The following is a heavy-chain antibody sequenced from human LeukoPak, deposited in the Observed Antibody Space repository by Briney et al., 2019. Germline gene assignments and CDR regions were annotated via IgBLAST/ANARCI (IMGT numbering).Heavy chain of an antibody. Sequence: GGSLRLSCAASGFTVSSNYMSWVRQAPGKGLEWVSVIYSGGSTYYADSVKGRFTISRDNSKNTLYLQMNSLRAEDTAVHYCARGSLIPVTDYWGQGTLVTVSS. J-gene: IGHJ4*02. V-gene: IGHV3-53*01. CDR3: ARGSLIPVTDY. D-gene: IGHD2-2*02. CDR1: GFTVSSNY. CDR2: IYSGGST.